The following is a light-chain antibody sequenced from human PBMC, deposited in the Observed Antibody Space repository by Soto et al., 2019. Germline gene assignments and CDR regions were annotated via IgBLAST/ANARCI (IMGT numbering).Light chain of an antibody. CDR2: DVS. CDR3: GSYTRTSTLGL. V-gene: IGLV2-14*03. J-gene: IGLJ2*01. CDR1: TTDVGGYNS. Sequence: QSALTQPASVSGSPGQSITISCTGTTTDVGGYNSVSWYQQHPGKAPKLIIYDVSYRPAGVSNRFSGSKSGNTASLTISGLQSEDEADYYCGSYTRTSTLGLFGGGTPLTVL.